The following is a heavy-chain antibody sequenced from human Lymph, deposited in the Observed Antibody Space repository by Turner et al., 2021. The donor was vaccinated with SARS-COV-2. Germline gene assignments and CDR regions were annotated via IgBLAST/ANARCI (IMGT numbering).Heavy chain of an antibody. CDR1: GFTVSYNY. Sequence: EMQLVESGGGLIQPGGSLRLSCAASGFTVSYNYMTWVRQAPGKGLGWVSVIYSGGSTYYADSVKGRFTISRDSSKNTLYLQMNSLRAEDTAVYYCARDLMEVGGMDVWGQGTTVTVSS. CDR2: IYSGGST. D-gene: IGHD3-3*01. V-gene: IGHV3-53*01. CDR3: ARDLMEVGGMDV. J-gene: IGHJ6*02.